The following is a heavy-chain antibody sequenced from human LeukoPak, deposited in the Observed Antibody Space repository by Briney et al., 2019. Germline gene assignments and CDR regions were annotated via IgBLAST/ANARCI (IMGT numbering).Heavy chain of an antibody. CDR1: GGSISSGGYY. Sequence: PSETLSLTCTVSGGSISSGGYYWSWIRQHPGKGLEWIGYIYYSGSTYYNPSLKSRVTMSVDTSKNQFSLKLSSVTAADTAVYYCARRYRIDGHNPYWYFDLWGRGTLVAVSS. D-gene: IGHD5-24*01. V-gene: IGHV4-31*03. CDR3: ARRYRIDGHNPYWYFDL. CDR2: IYYSGST. J-gene: IGHJ2*01.